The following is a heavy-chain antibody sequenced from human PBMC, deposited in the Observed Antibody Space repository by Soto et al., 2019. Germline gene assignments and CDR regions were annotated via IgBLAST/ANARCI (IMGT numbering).Heavy chain of an antibody. CDR1: GFSFADNY. CDR2: INPAGSQA. CDR3: AVEVWGALES. D-gene: IGHD3-16*01. Sequence: HPGGSLRLSCAASGFSFADNYMSWIRQAPGKGLECVAKINPAGSQAYYVDSFRGRFTMSRDNAKNSLDLQMDSLRADDTAVYDCAVEVWGALESWGPGTLGTVSS. V-gene: IGHV3-7*01. J-gene: IGHJ4*02.